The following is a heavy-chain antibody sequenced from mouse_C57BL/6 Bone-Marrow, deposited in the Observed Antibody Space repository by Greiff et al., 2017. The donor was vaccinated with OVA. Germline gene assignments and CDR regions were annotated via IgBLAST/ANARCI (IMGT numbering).Heavy chain of an antibody. CDR1: GYTFTSYW. CDR3: ARSYDPDFGY. V-gene: IGHV1-7*01. J-gene: IGHJ2*01. Sequence: VQLQQSGAELVKPGASVKLSCKASGYTFTSYWMHWVKQRPGQGLEWIGYINPSSGYTKYNQKFKDKATLTADKSSSTAYMQLSSLTYEDTAVYYCARSYDPDFGYWGHGPTLTVSS. CDR2: INPSSGYT. D-gene: IGHD2-3*01.